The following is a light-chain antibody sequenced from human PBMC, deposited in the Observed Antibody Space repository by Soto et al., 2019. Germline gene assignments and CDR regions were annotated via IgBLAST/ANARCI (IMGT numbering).Light chain of an antibody. CDR2: GNS. J-gene: IGLJ1*01. Sequence: QSVLRQPPSVSAAPGQRVSISCPGSSSNIGAGYDVHWYQQLPGTAPKLLIYGNSNRPSGVPDRFSGSKSGTSASLAITGLQAEDEADYYCQSYDSSLSAGVFGTGTKVTVL. CDR1: SSNIGAGYD. V-gene: IGLV1-40*01. CDR3: QSYDSSLSAGV.